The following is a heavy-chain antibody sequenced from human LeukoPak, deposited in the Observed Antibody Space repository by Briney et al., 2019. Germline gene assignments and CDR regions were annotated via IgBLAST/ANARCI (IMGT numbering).Heavy chain of an antibody. Sequence: PSETLSLTCTVSGGSISSYYWSWIRQPPGKGLEWIGYIYYSGSTNYNPSLKSRVTISVDTSKNQFPLKLSSVTAADTAVYYCARFDPTVAFDIWGQGTMVTVSS. D-gene: IGHD3-9*01. J-gene: IGHJ3*02. V-gene: IGHV4-59*08. CDR1: GGSISSYY. CDR3: ARFDPTVAFDI. CDR2: IYYSGST.